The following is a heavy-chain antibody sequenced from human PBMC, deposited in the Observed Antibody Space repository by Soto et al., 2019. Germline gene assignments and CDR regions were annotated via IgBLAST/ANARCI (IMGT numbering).Heavy chain of an antibody. CDR2: LDPENGEK. CDR3: ATGDSRSRLDY. CDR1: GCTLTEIS. J-gene: IGHJ4*01. Sequence: GASVKVSCKISGCTLTEISMHLVRPPPVKGLECMVGLDPENGEKNSAQNFQGRVTVTEDTSTDKAYIELSSLRYDEPAVYYCATGDSRSRLDYWGQGTLVTVSS. D-gene: IGHD3-22*01. V-gene: IGHV1-24*01.